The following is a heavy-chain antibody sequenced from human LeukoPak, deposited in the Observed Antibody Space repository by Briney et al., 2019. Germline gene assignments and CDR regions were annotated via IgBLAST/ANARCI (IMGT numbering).Heavy chain of an antibody. CDR1: GFTFSTFV. CDR3: ATTHSPEVVVSADDAFDI. J-gene: IGHJ3*02. Sequence: GRSLRLSCAASGFTFSTFVMHWVRQAPGKGLEWVAVISSDGSKKDSADFVKGRFTISRDNAKNSLYLQMNSLRAEDTAVYYCATTHSPEVVVSADDAFDIWGQGTMVTVSS. D-gene: IGHD3-22*01. CDR2: ISSDGSKK. V-gene: IGHV3-30*03.